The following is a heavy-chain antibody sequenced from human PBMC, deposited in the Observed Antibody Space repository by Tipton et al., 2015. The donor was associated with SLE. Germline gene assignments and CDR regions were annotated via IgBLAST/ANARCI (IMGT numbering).Heavy chain of an antibody. J-gene: IGHJ4*02. CDR1: GGSFSGYY. CDR3: ARLTTIFRFDY. D-gene: IGHD3-9*01. V-gene: IGHV4-34*01. CDR2: IYYSGTT. Sequence: GLVKPSETLSLTCAVYGGSFSGYYWGWIRQPPGKGLEWLGTIYYSGTTYYNPSLKSRVTISVDTSRNQFSLKLISMTAADTAVYYCARLTTIFRFDYWGQGTLVTASS.